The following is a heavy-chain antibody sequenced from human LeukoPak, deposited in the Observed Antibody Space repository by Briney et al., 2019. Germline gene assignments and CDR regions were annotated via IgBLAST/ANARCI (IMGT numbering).Heavy chain of an antibody. CDR3: ARDKNGWRYFDY. J-gene: IGHJ4*02. D-gene: IGHD5-24*01. CDR1: GFTFSSYG. CDR2: IYSGGST. V-gene: IGHV3-66*01. Sequence: GGSLRLSCAASGFTFSSYGIHWVRQAPGKGLEWVSVIYSGGSTYYADSVKGRFTISRDNSKNTLYLQMNSLRAEDTAVYYCARDKNGWRYFDYWGQGTLVTVSS.